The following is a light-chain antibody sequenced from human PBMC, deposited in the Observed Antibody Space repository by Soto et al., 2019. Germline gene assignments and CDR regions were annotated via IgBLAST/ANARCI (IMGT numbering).Light chain of an antibody. CDR1: QSVSSY. CDR2: DAS. Sequence: EIVLTQSPATLSLSPGERATLSCSASQSVSSYLDWYQQKPGQAPRLLIYDASNRATGIPDRFSGSGSGTDFTLTISSLEPEDFAVYYCQQRSNWPSYTFGQGTKLEIK. CDR3: QQRSNWPSYT. V-gene: IGKV3-11*01. J-gene: IGKJ2*01.